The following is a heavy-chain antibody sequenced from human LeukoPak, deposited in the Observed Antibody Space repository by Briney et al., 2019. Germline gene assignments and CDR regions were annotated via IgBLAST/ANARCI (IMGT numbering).Heavy chain of an antibody. D-gene: IGHD3-3*01. J-gene: IGHJ5*02. CDR3: ARPNPYDFSSGYSTWFDP. CDR1: GGSISSSSYY. V-gene: IGHV4-39*01. CDR2: IYYSGST. Sequence: SETLSLTCTVSGGSISSSSYYWGWIRQPPGKGLEWIGSIYYSGSTYYNPSLKSRVTISVDTSKNQFSLKLSSVAAADTAVYYCARPNPYDFSSGYSTWFDPWGQGTLVTVSS.